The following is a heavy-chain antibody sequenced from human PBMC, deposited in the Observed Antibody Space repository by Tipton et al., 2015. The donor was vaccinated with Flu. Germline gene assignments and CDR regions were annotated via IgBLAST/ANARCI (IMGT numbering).Heavy chain of an antibody. CDR3: ARRDYSNYVSGPHNWVDS. CDR2: VHRSGNG. D-gene: IGHD4-11*01. V-gene: IGHV4-38-2*01. Sequence: TLSLTCSVSGDSIGSPYFWGWIRKPPGGGLEWIGNVHRSGNGYYKPSLKRRVCISMDTSRNKFALELTSVTAADTAGYYCARRDYSNYVSGPHNWVDSWGQKRLVSV. J-gene: IGHJ5*01. CDR1: GDSIGSPYF.